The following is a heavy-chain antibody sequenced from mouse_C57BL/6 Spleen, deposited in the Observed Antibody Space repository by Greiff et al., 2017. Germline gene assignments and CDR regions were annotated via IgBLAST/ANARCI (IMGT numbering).Heavy chain of an antibody. CDR2: IDPENGDT. V-gene: IGHV14-4*01. J-gene: IGHJ3*01. Sequence: VQLQQSGAELVRPGASVKLSCTASGFNIKDDYMHWVKQRPEQGLEWIGWIDPENGDTEYASKFQGKATITADTSSNTAYLQLSRLTSEDTAGYYCTTGTVVATRAWFAYWGQGTLVTVSA. CDR1: GFNIKDDY. CDR3: TTGTVVATRAWFAY. D-gene: IGHD1-1*01.